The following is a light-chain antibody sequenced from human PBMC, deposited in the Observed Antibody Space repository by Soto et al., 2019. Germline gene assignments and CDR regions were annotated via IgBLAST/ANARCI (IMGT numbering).Light chain of an antibody. CDR2: DVR. CDR3: FSYTSGSTRGV. V-gene: IGLV2-14*01. Sequence: QSALAQPASVSGSPGQSITISCTGTGSDVGGYNYVSWYQQEPGKAPKLMIYDVRTRPSGVSNRFSGSRSGNTASLTISGLQAEDEADYYCFSYTSGSTRGVFGGGTKLTVL. CDR1: GSDVGGYNY. J-gene: IGLJ2*01.